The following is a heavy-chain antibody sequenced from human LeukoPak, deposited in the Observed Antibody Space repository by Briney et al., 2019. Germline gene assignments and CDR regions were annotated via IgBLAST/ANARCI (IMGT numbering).Heavy chain of an antibody. CDR2: IRTDGTDT. CDR3: ARDMGEDSSGSYRFGMDV. CDR1: GFTFSSHW. V-gene: IGHV3-74*01. D-gene: IGHD3-22*01. J-gene: IGHJ6*02. Sequence: GSLRLSCAASGFTFSSHWMYLGRQVPGKGLVWVSRIRTDGTDTTYADSGKGRFTISRDNAKNTPYLKMNSLRAEDTAVYHCARDMGEDSSGSYRFGMDVGGQGTTVPVSS.